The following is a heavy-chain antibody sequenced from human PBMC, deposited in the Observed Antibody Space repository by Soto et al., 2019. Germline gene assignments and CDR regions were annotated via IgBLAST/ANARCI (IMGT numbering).Heavy chain of an antibody. Sequence: PSETLSLTCTVSGGSISSYYWSWIRQPAGKGLEWIGRIYTSGSTNYNPSLKSRVTMSVDTSKNQFSLKLSSVTAADTAVYYCARGDIVVVPAAQGDYYGMDVWGQGTTVTVSS. J-gene: IGHJ6*02. D-gene: IGHD2-2*01. CDR2: IYTSGST. V-gene: IGHV4-4*07. CDR3: ARGDIVVVPAAQGDYYGMDV. CDR1: GGSISSYY.